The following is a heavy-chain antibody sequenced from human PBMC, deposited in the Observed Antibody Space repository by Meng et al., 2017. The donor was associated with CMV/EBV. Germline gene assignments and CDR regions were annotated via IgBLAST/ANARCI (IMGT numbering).Heavy chain of an antibody. D-gene: IGHD3-22*01. CDR2: IKQDGSEK. CDR3: ARERGRMIVVARGFDAFDI. J-gene: IGHJ3*02. V-gene: IGHV3-7*01. CDR1: GFTFSSYW. Sequence: GVLRLSCAASGFTFSSYWMSWVRQAPGKGLEWVANIKQDGSEKYYVDSVKGRFTISRDNAKNSLYLQMNSLRAEDTAVYYCARERGRMIVVARGFDAFDIWGQGTMVTVSS.